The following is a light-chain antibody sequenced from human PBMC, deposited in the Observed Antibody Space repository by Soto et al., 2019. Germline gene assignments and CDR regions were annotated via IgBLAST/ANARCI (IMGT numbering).Light chain of an antibody. CDR3: TSYTRSSTRV. CDR1: SSDVGGYNY. Sequence: QSALTQPASVSGSPGQSITISCTGTSSDVGGYNYVSWYQQHPGKAPNLMIYEVSTRPSGVSNRFSGSKSGNTASLTISGLQAEEEADYYCTSYTRSSTRVFGGGTQLTVL. J-gene: IGLJ3*02. CDR2: EVS. V-gene: IGLV2-14*01.